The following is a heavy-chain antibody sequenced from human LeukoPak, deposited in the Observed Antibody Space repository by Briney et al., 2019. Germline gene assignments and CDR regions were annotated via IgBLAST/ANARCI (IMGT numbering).Heavy chain of an antibody. Sequence: SETLSLTCTVSGGSISSGSYYWSWIRQPAGKGLEWIGRIYTSGSTNYNPSLKSRVTISVDTSKNQFSLKLSSVTAADTAVYYCARWAIFGGWLDPWGQGTLVTVSS. V-gene: IGHV4-61*02. CDR2: IYTSGST. D-gene: IGHD3-10*01. J-gene: IGHJ5*02. CDR3: ARWAIFGGWLDP. CDR1: GGSISSGSYY.